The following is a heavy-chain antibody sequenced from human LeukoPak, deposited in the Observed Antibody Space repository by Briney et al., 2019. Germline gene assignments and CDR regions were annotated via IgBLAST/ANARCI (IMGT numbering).Heavy chain of an antibody. CDR2: IYPGDSDT. CDR1: GYSFTSYW. J-gene: IGHJ5*02. D-gene: IGHD3-22*01. CDR3: ARLLAPGVVVIDGGRWFDP. V-gene: IGHV5-51*01. Sequence: GESLKISCKGSGYSFTSYWIGWVRQMPGKGLEWMGIIYPGDSDTRYSPSFQGQVTISADKSISTAYLQWSSLKASDTAMYYCARLLAPGVVVIDGGRWFDPWGQGTLVTVSS.